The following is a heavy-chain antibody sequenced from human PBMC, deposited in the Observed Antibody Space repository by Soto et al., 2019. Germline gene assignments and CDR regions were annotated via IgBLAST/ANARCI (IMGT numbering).Heavy chain of an antibody. CDR3: EKGTRDQASGSSLY. CDR1: GFTFSSYA. J-gene: IGHJ4*02. D-gene: IGHD1-26*01. Sequence: EVQLLESGGGLVQPGGSLRLSCAASGFTFSSYAMPWVRQAPGKGLEWVSAISAAGGLTYYADSVKGRFTISRDNAKNTLYMQMKRLRAEDTAVPYCEKGTRDQASGSSLYWGEGAVVTVSS. CDR2: ISAAGGLT. V-gene: IGHV3-23*01.